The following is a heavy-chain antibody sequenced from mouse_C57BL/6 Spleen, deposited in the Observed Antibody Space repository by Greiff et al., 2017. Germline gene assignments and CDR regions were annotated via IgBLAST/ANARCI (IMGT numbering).Heavy chain of an antibody. J-gene: IGHJ3*01. Sequence: QVQLQQPGAELVKPGASVKLSCTASGYTFPSYWMHWVKQRPGQGLEWIGMIHPNSGSTNYNEKFKSKATLTVDKTSITAYMQLNSLTSADSAVYYYASSYDGYYVAYWGQGTLVTVSA. CDR3: ASSYDGYYVAY. CDR2: IHPNSGST. D-gene: IGHD2-3*01. V-gene: IGHV1-64*01. CDR1: GYTFPSYW.